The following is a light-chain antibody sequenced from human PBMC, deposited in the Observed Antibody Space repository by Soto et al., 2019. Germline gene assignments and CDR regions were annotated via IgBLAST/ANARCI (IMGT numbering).Light chain of an antibody. CDR2: EVS. Sequence: QSALTQPASVSGSPGQSITISCTGTSSDVGGYSYVSWYQQHPGKTPKLMIYEVSNRPSGVSHRFSGSKSGNTAYLTISGLQAEDEADYYCWSYAVGRTYVFGTGTKLTVL. V-gene: IGLV2-23*02. CDR1: SSDVGGYSY. J-gene: IGLJ1*01. CDR3: WSYAVGRTYV.